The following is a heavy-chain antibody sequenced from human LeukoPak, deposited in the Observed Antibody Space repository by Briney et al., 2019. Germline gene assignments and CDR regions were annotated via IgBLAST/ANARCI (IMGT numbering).Heavy chain of an antibody. J-gene: IGHJ4*02. CDR3: VRDYENLTGSKTRFHY. CDR2: ISTSSSYI. Sequence: GSLRLSCAASGFTFSSYSMNWVRQAPGKGLEWVSFISTSSSYIHNADSVKGRFTISRDNAENSLYLQMNSLRAEDTAVYYCVRDYENLTGSKTRFHYWGQGTLVTVSS. D-gene: IGHD3-9*01. CDR1: GFTFSSYS. V-gene: IGHV3-21*01.